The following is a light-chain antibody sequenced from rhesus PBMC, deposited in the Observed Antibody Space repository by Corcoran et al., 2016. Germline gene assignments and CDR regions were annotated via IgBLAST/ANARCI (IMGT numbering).Light chain of an antibody. J-gene: IGKJ1*01. V-gene: IGKV3-35*01. Sequence: EIVMTQSPATLSLSPGERATLSCRASQSVSSLLAWYQQKPGQPPRLLIYYASNRATGIPDRFSGSGSGTDFTRTISSLEPEDGGLYYCQQYNNWNTFGQGTKVEIK. CDR3: QQYNNWNT. CDR1: QSVSSL. CDR2: YAS.